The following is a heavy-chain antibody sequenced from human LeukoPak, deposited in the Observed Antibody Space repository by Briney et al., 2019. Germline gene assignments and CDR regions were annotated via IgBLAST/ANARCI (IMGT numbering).Heavy chain of an antibody. V-gene: IGHV1-8*01. CDR3: ARGSWRGSDYKFDP. CDR1: GYTFTSYD. D-gene: IGHD4-11*01. CDR2: MNPNSGIT. J-gene: IGHJ5*02. Sequence: ASVKVSCKASGYTFTSYDINWVRQATGQGLEWMGWMNPNSGITGYAQKFQGRVTMTRNTSISTAYMELSSLRSEDTAVYYCARGSWRGSDYKFDPWGQGTLVTVSS.